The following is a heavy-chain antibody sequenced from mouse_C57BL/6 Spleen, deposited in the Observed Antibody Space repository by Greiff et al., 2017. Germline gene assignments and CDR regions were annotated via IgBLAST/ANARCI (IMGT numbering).Heavy chain of an antibody. Sequence: VQLQQPGAELVMPGASVKLSCKASGYTFTSYWMHWVKQRPGQGLEWIGEIDPSDSYTNYNQKFKGKSTLTVDKSSSTAYMQLSSLTNEDSAFYSCARVTVVALDYWGQGTSVTVSS. CDR2: IDPSDSYT. D-gene: IGHD1-1*01. V-gene: IGHV1-69*01. CDR3: ARVTVVALDY. CDR1: GYTFTSYW. J-gene: IGHJ4*01.